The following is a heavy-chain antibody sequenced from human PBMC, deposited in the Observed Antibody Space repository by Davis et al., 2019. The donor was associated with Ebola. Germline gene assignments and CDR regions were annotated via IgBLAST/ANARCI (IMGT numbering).Heavy chain of an antibody. CDR3: ARVWFGESDYYFYAMDV. CDR2: INPNSGGT. CDR1: GYTFTGYY. Sequence: AASVKVSCKASGYTFTGYYMHWVRQAPGQGLEWMGWINPNSGGTNYAQKFQGWVTMTRDTSISTAYMELSRLRSDDTAVYYCARVWFGESDYYFYAMDVWGQGTTVTVSS. J-gene: IGHJ6*02. D-gene: IGHD3-10*01. V-gene: IGHV1-2*04.